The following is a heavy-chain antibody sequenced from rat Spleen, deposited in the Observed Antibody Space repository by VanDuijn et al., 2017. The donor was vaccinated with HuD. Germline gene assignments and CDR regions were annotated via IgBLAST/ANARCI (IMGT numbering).Heavy chain of an antibody. D-gene: IGHD1-12*03. V-gene: IGHV5-31*01. CDR2: ISNTGSSI. CDR3: ARLSYYYDGYFDY. CDR1: GFTFSNFW. Sequence: EVQLVESDGGLVQPGRSLKLSCVASGFTFSNFWMSWIRQAPGKGLEWIASISNTGSSIYYPDSVKGRFTISRDIAKSTLYLQMNSLRSEDTATYYCARLSYYYDGYFDYWGQGVMVTVSS. J-gene: IGHJ2*01.